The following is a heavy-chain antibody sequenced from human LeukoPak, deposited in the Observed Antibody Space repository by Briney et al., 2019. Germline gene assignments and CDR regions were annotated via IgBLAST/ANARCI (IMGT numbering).Heavy chain of an antibody. J-gene: IGHJ4*02. V-gene: IGHV1-18*01. CDR1: GYTFTSYG. CDR2: ISAYNGNT. D-gene: IGHD3-3*01. Sequence: ASVKVSCKASGYTFTSYGISWVRQAPGQGLEWMGWISAYNGNTNYAQKLQGRVTMTTDTSTSTAYRELRSLRSDDTAVYYCARGYYDFWSGSHYFDYWGQGTLVTVSS. CDR3: ARGYYDFWSGSHYFDY.